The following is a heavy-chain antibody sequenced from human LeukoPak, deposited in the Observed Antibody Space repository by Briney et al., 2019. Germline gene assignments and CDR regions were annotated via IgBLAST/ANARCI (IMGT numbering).Heavy chain of an antibody. Sequence: SETLSLTCTVSGGSISSYYWSWIRQPPRKGLEWIGYIYYTGSTSYSPSLRSRVTISVDTSENQFSLKLSSVTAADTAVYYCARMGAIGGASANPDYWGQGTLVTVSS. D-gene: IGHD2-21*01. CDR3: ARMGAIGGASANPDY. J-gene: IGHJ4*02. CDR2: IYYTGST. V-gene: IGHV4-59*01. CDR1: GGSISSYY.